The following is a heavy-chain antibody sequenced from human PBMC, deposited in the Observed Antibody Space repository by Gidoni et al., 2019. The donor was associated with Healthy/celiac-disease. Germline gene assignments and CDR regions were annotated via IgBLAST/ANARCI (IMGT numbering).Heavy chain of an antibody. CDR2: IIPIFGTA. D-gene: IGHD1-26*01. CDR1: GGPFSSYA. Sequence: QVQLVQSGAEVKKPGSSVKVSCKASGGPFSSYAISWVRQAPGQGLEWMGGIIPIFGTANYAQKFQGRVTITADKSTSTAYMELSSLRSEDTAVYYCARGYSVGPPGYSGIHAFDIWGQGTMVTVSS. V-gene: IGHV1-69*06. J-gene: IGHJ3*02. CDR3: ARGYSVGPPGYSGIHAFDI.